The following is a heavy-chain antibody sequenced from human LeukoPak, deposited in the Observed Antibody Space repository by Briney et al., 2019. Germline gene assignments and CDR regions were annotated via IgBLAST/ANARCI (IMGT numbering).Heavy chain of an antibody. D-gene: IGHD3-22*01. CDR2: IVVGSGNT. J-gene: IGHJ6*03. V-gene: IGHV1-58*02. Sequence: PRASVKVSCKASGFTFTSSAMQWVQQTRGQRLEWIGWIVVGSGNTNYAQKFQERATITRDMSTSTAYMELSSLRSEDTAVYYCAGGRTRYYYDSSGYRSYYYYMDVWGKGTTVTVSS. CDR1: GFTFTSSA. CDR3: AGGRTRYYYDSSGYRSYYYYMDV.